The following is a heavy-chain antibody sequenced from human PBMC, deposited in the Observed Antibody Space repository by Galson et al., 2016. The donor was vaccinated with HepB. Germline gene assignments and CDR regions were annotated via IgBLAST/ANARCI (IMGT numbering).Heavy chain of an antibody. Sequence: SVKVSCKASGYTFSSYGFIWVRQAPGHGLEWMGWISGYNGNTKYAQKVQGRVTMTTDTSSTTAYMELRSLRSDDTAVYYCARSLDYYHGMDVWGQGTTVTVSS. V-gene: IGHV1-18*01. CDR2: ISGYNGNT. CDR1: GYTFSSYG. J-gene: IGHJ6*02. CDR3: ARSLDYYHGMDV.